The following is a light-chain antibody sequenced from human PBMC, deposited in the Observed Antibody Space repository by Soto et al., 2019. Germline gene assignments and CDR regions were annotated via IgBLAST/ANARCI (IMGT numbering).Light chain of an antibody. CDR3: QQSFHTPFT. J-gene: IGKJ3*01. Sequence: DIQMTQSPSSLSASVGDRVTLTCRASQSISSSLNWYQQKPGKAPKLLIYAASSLQSGVPSRFSGSSSGTDFTLTISSLQPEDFATYYCQQSFHTPFTFGPGTKVDIK. V-gene: IGKV1-39*01. CDR1: QSISSS. CDR2: AAS.